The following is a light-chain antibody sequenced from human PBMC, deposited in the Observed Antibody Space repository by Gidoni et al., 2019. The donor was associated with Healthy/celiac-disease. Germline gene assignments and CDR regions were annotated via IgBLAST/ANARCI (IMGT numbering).Light chain of an antibody. J-gene: IGKJ4*01. CDR3: QQYGSSPLT. V-gene: IGKV3-20*01. Sequence: EIVLTQSPGTLSLSPGERATLSCRASQSVSSSYLAWYQQKPGQAPGLLIYGASSRATGIPDMFSGSGSGTDFTLTISRLEPAAFAVYYCQQYGSSPLTFGGGTKVEIK. CDR2: GAS. CDR1: QSVSSSY.